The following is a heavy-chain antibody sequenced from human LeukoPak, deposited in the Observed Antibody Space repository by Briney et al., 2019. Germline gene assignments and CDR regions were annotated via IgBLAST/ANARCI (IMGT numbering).Heavy chain of an antibody. V-gene: IGHV4-31*03. D-gene: IGHD3-22*01. CDR3: ASSFFYDSRGSWNWFDP. J-gene: IGHJ5*02. Sequence: SETLSLTCTVSGGSISSGGYYWSWIRQHPGKGLEWIGYIYYSGSTYYNPSLKSRVAMSIDTSDNQFSLKLSSVTAADTAVYYCASSFFYDSRGSWNWFDPWGQGTLVTVSS. CDR2: IYYSGST. CDR1: GGSISSGGYY.